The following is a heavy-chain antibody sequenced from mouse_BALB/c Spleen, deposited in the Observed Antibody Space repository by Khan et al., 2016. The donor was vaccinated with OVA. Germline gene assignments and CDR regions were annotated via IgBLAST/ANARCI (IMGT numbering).Heavy chain of an antibody. CDR1: GFNIKDYY. J-gene: IGHJ3*01. Sequence: VQLQQSGAELVRPGALVKLSCKASGFNIKDYYMHWVKQRPEQGLVRIGRIDPENGDTIYDPKFQGKASITSDTSSNTAYLQLSSLTSEDTAVYYCARDGYSPWFAYWGQGTLVTVSA. D-gene: IGHD2-3*01. V-gene: IGHV14-1*02. CDR3: ARDGYSPWFAY. CDR2: IDPENGDT.